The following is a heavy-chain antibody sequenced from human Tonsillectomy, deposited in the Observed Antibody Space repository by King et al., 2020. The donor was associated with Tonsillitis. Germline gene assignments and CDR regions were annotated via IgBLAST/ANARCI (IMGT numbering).Heavy chain of an antibody. D-gene: IGHD5-18*01. Sequence: VQLQESGPGLVKPSETLSLTCAVSGYSLTSGYYWGWIRQPPGKGLEWLGSIDHSGSAYYNPSLQSRVTLSVNTSKNEFSLKLSSVTAADTAVYYCAGDPLTDTRVPEFWGQGTLVPVSS. V-gene: IGHV4-38-2*02. CDR3: AGDPLTDTRVPEF. J-gene: IGHJ4*02. CDR2: IDHSGSA. CDR1: GYSLTSGYY.